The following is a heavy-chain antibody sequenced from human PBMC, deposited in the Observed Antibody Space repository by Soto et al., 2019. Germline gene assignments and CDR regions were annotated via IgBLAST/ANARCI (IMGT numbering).Heavy chain of an antibody. V-gene: IGHV3-9*01. J-gene: IGHJ1*01. CDR3: VKDESINWYSGHFRH. Sequence: GGSLRLSCAASGFTFDDYAMHWVRQVPGKGLEWVSGINWNSGSTGYGDSVKGRFAISRDNAKNSLHLQMNSLSAEDTAFYYCVKDESINWYSGHFRHWGQGTLVTVSS. CDR1: GFTFDDYA. D-gene: IGHD6-13*01. CDR2: INWNSGST.